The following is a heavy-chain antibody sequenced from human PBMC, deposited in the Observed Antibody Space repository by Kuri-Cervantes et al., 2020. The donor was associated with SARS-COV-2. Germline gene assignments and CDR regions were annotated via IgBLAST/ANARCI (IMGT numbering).Heavy chain of an antibody. V-gene: IGHV3-74*01. CDR1: GFTFSDYS. D-gene: IGHD4-23*01. Sequence: GESLKISCAVSGFTFSDYSMHWVRQGPGRGLVWGSRIKSDGSSTSYADSVEGRFTISRDNAKNTLYLQMNSLRAEDTAVYYCARAVSGGNSHYDFWGQGARGTVSS. J-gene: IGHJ4*02. CDR2: IKSDGSST. CDR3: ARAVSGGNSHYDF.